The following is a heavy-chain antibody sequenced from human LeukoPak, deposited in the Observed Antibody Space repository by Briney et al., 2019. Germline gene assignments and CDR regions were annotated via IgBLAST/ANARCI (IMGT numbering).Heavy chain of an antibody. Sequence: GGSLRLSCAASGFTFTSYAMSWVRQVPEKGLEWVSAISVGGVTTYYADSVKGRFTLSRDNSKNTLYLQLNSLRAEDTAIYYCAKASGGSGHSFGYGMDVWGQGTTVTVSS. D-gene: IGHD6-19*01. CDR1: GFTFTSYA. V-gene: IGHV3-23*01. CDR2: ISVGGVTT. J-gene: IGHJ6*02. CDR3: AKASGGSGHSFGYGMDV.